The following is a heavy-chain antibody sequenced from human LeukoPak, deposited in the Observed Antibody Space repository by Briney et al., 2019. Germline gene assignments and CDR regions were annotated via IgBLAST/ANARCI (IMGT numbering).Heavy chain of an antibody. CDR1: GYTFTDSY. Sequence: GASVKVSCKTSGYTFTDSYIHWVRQAPGQGLEWMGWINPNSGGTNYAQKFQGRVTVTRDTSFSTAYMELSSLTSDDTAVYYCARIRISGSYYNYWGQGTLVTVSS. J-gene: IGHJ4*02. D-gene: IGHD3-10*01. CDR2: INPNSGGT. V-gene: IGHV1-2*02. CDR3: ARIRISGSYYNY.